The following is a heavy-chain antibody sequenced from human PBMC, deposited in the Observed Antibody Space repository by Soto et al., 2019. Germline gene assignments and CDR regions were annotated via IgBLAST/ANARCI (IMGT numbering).Heavy chain of an antibody. Sequence: GGSLRLSCTASGFTFGDYAMSWVRQAPGKGLEWVGFIRSKAYGGTTEYAASVKGRFTISRDDSKSIAYLQMDSLKTEDTAVYYCTRAYSSSWTDYFDYWGQGTLVTVSS. V-gene: IGHV3-49*04. CDR3: TRAYSSSWTDYFDY. CDR1: GFTFGDYA. J-gene: IGHJ4*02. CDR2: IRSKAYGGTT. D-gene: IGHD6-13*01.